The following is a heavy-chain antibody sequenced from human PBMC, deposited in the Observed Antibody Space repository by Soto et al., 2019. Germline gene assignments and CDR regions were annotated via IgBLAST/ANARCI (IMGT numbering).Heavy chain of an antibody. V-gene: IGHV3-30*18. CDR1: GFTFSSYG. D-gene: IGHD2-2*01. CDR2: ISYDGSNK. CDR3: ANIVVVPAATFR. J-gene: IGHJ4*02. Sequence: PGGSLRLSCAASGFTFSSYGMHWVRQAPGKGLEWVAVISYDGSNKYYADSVKGRFTISRDNSKNTLYLQMNSLRAEDTAVYYCANIVVVPAATFRWGQGTLVTVSS.